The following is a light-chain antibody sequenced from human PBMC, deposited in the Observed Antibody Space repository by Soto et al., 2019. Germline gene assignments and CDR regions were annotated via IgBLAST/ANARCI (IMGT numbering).Light chain of an antibody. Sequence: QSALTQPPSVSGSPGQSVTISCTGTSSDIGSYNRVSWYQQPPGAAPKLMICEVNNRPSGVPKRFSGSKSGNTASLTISGLQAEDEADYYCSSYTSSSPYVFGTGTKVTVL. CDR3: SSYTSSSPYV. J-gene: IGLJ1*01. CDR1: SSDIGSYNR. CDR2: EVN. V-gene: IGLV2-18*02.